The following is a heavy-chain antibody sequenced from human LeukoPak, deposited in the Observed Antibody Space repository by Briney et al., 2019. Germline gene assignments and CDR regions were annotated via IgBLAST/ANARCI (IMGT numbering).Heavy chain of an antibody. V-gene: IGHV1-69*04. CDR1: GGTFSSYA. CDR3: ARDNPPYCNGGSCYSY. Sequence: GASVKVSCKASGGTFSSYALSWVRQGPGQGLEWMGRIIPILDIANYAQKFQGRVTITADESTGTAYMKLSSLRSEDTAIYYCARDNPPYCNGGSCYSYWGQGTLVTISS. CDR2: IIPILDIA. J-gene: IGHJ4*02. D-gene: IGHD2-15*01.